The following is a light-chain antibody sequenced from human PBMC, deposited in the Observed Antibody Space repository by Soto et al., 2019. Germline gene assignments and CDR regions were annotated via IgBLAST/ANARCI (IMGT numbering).Light chain of an antibody. CDR3: QEYGSSPRT. V-gene: IGKV3-20*01. CDR2: GAS. J-gene: IGKJ1*01. CDR1: QSVSSTS. Sequence: IVVTQWPGSRCLSLGXLATLSCRASQSVSSTSLAWYQQNPGQPPRHLLYGASTRATGVPDRFSGSGSGTDFTLTISRLEPEDFAVYYCQEYGSSPRTFGQGTKVDIK.